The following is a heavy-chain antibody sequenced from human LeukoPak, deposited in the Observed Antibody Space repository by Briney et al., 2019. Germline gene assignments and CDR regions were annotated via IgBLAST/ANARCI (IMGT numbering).Heavy chain of an antibody. J-gene: IGHJ6*04. Sequence: GGSLRLSCAASGFTFSSYAMSCVRQAPGKGLECVSAIRGSGGSTYYADSVKGRFTISRDNSENTLYLQMNSLRAEDAAVYYCAKYLWFGEPTGGMDVWGKGTTGTGSS. CDR2: IRGSGGST. D-gene: IGHD3-10*01. CDR1: GFTFSSYA. CDR3: AKYLWFGEPTGGMDV. V-gene: IGHV3-23*01.